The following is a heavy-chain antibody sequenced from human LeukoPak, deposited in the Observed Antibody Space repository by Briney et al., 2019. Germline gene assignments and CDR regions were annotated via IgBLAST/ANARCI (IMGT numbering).Heavy chain of an antibody. D-gene: IGHD2-2*01. CDR1: GYTFTTYG. CDR3: ARGGVYCSSTNCPYNWFDH. V-gene: IGHV1-18*01. CDR2: ISAYNGNT. Sequence: GASVKVSCTASGYTFTTYGITWVRQAPGQGLEWMGWISAYNGNTNYAQKLQGRVTMTTDTSTSTAYMELRSLRSDDTAVYYCARGGVYCSSTNCPYNWFDHWGQGTLVTVSS. J-gene: IGHJ5*02.